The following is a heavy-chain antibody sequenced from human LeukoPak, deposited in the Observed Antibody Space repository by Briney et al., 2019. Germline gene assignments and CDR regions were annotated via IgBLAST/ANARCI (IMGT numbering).Heavy chain of an antibody. CDR2: IYHSENT. J-gene: IGHJ4*02. V-gene: IGHV4-38-2*02. D-gene: IGHD3-3*02. CDR1: GYSINNSYY. CDR3: ARDHLWSGYYFDY. Sequence: SETLSLTCTVSGYSINNSYYWGWIRQPPGKGLEWIGSIYHSENTYYNPSLKSRVTISVHTSKNQFSLKLSSVTAADTAVYFCARDHLWSGYYFDYWGQGTLVTVSS.